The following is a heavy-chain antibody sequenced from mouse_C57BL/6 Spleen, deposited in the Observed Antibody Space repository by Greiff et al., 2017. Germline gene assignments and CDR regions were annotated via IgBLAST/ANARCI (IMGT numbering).Heavy chain of an antibody. Sequence: EVKLMESGGGLVQPGGSLKLSCAASGFTFSDYGMAWVRQAPRKGPEWVAFISNLAYSIYYADTVTGRFTISRENAKNTLYLEMSSLRSKDTAMYYCARRNYYGSSYGAMDYWGQGTSVTVSS. CDR1: GFTFSDYG. CDR2: ISNLAYSI. J-gene: IGHJ4*01. D-gene: IGHD1-1*01. CDR3: ARRNYYGSSYGAMDY. V-gene: IGHV5-15*01.